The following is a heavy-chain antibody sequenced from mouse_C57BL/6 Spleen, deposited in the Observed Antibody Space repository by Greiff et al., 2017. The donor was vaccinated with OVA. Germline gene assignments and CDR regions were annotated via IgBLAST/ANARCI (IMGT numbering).Heavy chain of an antibody. CDR2: IDPSDSYT. Sequence: QVQLQQPGAELVMPGASVKLSCKASGYTFTSYWMHWVKQRPGQGLEWIGEIDPSDSYTNYNQKFKGKSTLTVDKSSSTAYMQLSSLTSEDSAVYYCARGNLYGSSPRGYFDYWGQGTTLTVSS. D-gene: IGHD1-1*01. CDR1: GYTFTSYW. CDR3: ARGNLYGSSPRGYFDY. J-gene: IGHJ2*01. V-gene: IGHV1-69*01.